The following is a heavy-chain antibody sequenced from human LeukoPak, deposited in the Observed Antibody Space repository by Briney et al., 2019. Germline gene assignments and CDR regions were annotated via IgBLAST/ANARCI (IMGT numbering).Heavy chain of an antibody. D-gene: IGHD3-10*01. J-gene: IGHJ4*02. V-gene: IGHV3-23*01. CDR3: AKDRSSWVRGVNPIDY. CDR1: GFSFNNYA. CDR2: ISGTGGTT. Sequence: PGGSLRLSCAASGFSFNNYAMSWVRQAPGKGLEWVSVISGTGGTTYYADSVKGRFTISRDNSKNTLYLQMNSLRAEDMAVYYCAKDRSSWVRGVNPIDYWGQGTLVTVSS.